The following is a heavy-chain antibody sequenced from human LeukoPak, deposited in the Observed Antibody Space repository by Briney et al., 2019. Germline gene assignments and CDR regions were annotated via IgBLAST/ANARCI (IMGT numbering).Heavy chain of an antibody. CDR3: ARDNRKAHRGVFDY. J-gene: IGHJ4*02. Sequence: GESLRLSCAASGFTFSSYEMNWVRQAPGKGLEWVSYISSSGSTIYYADSVKGRFTISRDNAKNSLYLQMNSLRAEDTAVYYCARDNRKAHRGVFDYWGQGTLVTVSS. CDR2: ISSSGSTI. V-gene: IGHV3-48*03. CDR1: GFTFSSYE. D-gene: IGHD1-14*01.